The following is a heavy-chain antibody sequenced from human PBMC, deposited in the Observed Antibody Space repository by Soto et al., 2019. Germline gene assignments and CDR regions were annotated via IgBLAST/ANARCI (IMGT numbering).Heavy chain of an antibody. V-gene: IGHV1-18*01. Sequence: QVQMVQSGAEGKKPGASVKVSCKTSGYTFTSHGISGVRQAPGQGLEWLGWITPYNGDTNYAQKVRGRITLTTETSTSTAYMELRSLTSDDTAVYYCARDLGYSDYYFDYWGQGTLVTVSS. CDR1: GYTFTSHG. D-gene: IGHD4-17*01. CDR2: ITPYNGDT. J-gene: IGHJ4*02. CDR3: ARDLGYSDYYFDY.